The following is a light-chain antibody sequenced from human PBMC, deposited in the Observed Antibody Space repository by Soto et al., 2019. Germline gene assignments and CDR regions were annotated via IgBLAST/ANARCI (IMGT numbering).Light chain of an antibody. V-gene: IGKV1-5*01. CDR2: DAS. J-gene: IGKJ4*01. CDR3: QQYNSYPFT. CDR1: QSISSW. Sequence: DIQMTQSPSTLSASVGDRVTITCRASQSISSWLAWYQQKPGKAPKLLIYDASSLDSGVPSRFSGSGSGTEFTLTISSLQPDDFAAYYCQQYNSYPFTFGGGTKVEIK.